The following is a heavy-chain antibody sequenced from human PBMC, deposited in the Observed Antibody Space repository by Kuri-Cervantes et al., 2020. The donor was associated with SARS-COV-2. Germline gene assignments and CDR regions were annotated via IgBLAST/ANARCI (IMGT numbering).Heavy chain of an antibody. CDR1: GESLSDYY. D-gene: IGHD5-24*01. CDR2: LNDSGSTHYNTGST. CDR3: ARGRGRRRAYYGMDV. J-gene: IGHJ6*02. V-gene: IGHV4-34*01. Sequence: SETLSLTCAVYGESLSDYYWNWIRQPPGKGLEWIEELNDSGSTHYNTGSTNYNPYLRSRVTISLDTSKNEFSLKMNSVTAADTAVYYCARGRGRRRAYYGMDVWGQGTTVTVSS.